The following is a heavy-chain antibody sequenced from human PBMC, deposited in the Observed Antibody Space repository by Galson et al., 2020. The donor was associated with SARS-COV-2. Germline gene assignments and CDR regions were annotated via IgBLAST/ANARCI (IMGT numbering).Heavy chain of an antibody. D-gene: IGHD2-2*01. V-gene: IGHV4-61*02. CDR1: GGSITTNTHN. J-gene: IGHJ5*02. Sequence: SETLSLTCSVSGGSITTNTHNWSWIRQPAGKGPEWIGRIYSNGITNYNPSLKRRVTISIDTSKNQFSLKLTSVTAADTAVYYCAIDGCSRTDCYAGWFDPWGQGTLVTVSS. CDR3: AIDGCSRTDCYAGWFDP. CDR2: IYSNGIT.